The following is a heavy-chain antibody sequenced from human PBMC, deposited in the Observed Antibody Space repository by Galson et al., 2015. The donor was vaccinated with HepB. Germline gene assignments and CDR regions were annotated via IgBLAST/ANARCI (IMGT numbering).Heavy chain of an antibody. D-gene: IGHD2-21*01. V-gene: IGHV3-23*01. CDR2: ISGSTGTT. J-gene: IGHJ5*02. Sequence: SLRLSCAASGFTFSNYAMSWVRQAPGKGLEWVSLISGSTGTTYYADSVKGRFTISRDNSKNTLYLQMTSLRAEDTAVYYCAKRQAHVVEGWNWLDPWGQGTLVTVSS. CDR3: AKRQAHVVEGWNWLDP. CDR1: GFTFSNYA.